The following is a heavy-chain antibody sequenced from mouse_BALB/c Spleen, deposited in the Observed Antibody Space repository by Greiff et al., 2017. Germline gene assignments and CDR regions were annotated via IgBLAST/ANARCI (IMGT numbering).Heavy chain of an antibody. CDR1: GFTFSSFG. V-gene: IGHV5-17*02. CDR2: ISSGSSTI. J-gene: IGHJ4*01. D-gene: IGHD2-3*01. CDR3: ARDDPYAMDY. Sequence: EVQGVESGGGLVQPGGSRKLSCAASGFTFSSFGMHWVRQAPEKGLEWVAYISSGSSTIYYADTVKGRFTISRDNPKNTLFLQMTSLRSEDTAMYYCARDDPYAMDYWGQGTSVTVSS.